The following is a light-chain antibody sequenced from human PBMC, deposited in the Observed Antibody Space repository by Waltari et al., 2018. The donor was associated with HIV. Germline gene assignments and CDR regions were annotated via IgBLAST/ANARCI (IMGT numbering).Light chain of an antibody. V-gene: IGKV4-1*01. J-gene: IGKJ1*01. CDR1: QSVLYSSNNKNV. CDR2: WAS. CDR3: QQYYSTPVT. Sequence: DIVMILFLDSLAVSLGDRAPIRCKSSQSVLYSSNNKNVLAWYQQQPGQPPKLLFYWASTRQSGVPDRFSGSGSGTDFTLTISSLQAEDVAVYYCQQYYSTPVTFGQGTKVEIK.